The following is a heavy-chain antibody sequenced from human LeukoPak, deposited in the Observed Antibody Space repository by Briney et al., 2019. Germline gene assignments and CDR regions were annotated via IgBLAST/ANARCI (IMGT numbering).Heavy chain of an antibody. D-gene: IGHD3-22*01. Sequence: SETLSLTCTVSGDSISSYYWSWIRQPAGKGLEWIGRISSSGSTNYNPSLKSRVTISVDTSKNQFSLKLSSVTAADTAVYFCARGPYSYDSSGAFDIWGQGTMVTVSS. CDR1: GDSISSYY. J-gene: IGHJ3*02. CDR3: ARGPYSYDSSGAFDI. V-gene: IGHV4-4*07. CDR2: ISSSGST.